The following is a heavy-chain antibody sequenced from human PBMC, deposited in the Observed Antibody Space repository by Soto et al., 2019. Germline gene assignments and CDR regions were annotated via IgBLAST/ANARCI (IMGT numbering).Heavy chain of an antibody. Sequence: GGSLRLSCAASGFSFSLYWMTWVRQTPGKGLEWVANIKKDGSEKYYLDSVKGRFTISRDNAKNSVYLQMNSLRAEDTAVYYCAKDIVVVVAARRERWFDPWGQGTLVTVSS. J-gene: IGHJ5*02. CDR2: IKKDGSEK. D-gene: IGHD2-15*01. V-gene: IGHV3-7*03. CDR3: AKDIVVVVAARRERWFDP. CDR1: GFSFSLYW.